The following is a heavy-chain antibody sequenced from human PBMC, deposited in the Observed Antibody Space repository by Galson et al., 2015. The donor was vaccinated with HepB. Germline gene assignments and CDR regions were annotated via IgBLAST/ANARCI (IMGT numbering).Heavy chain of an antibody. J-gene: IGHJ4*02. V-gene: IGHV1-18*04. D-gene: IGHD3-22*01. Sequence: SVKVSCKASGYTFTSYGISWVRQAPGQGLEWMGWISAYNGNTNYAQKLQGRVTMTTDTSTSTAYMELRSLRSDDTAVYYCARTLRGITYYYDSSGSPIDYWGQGTLVTVSS. CDR1: GYTFTSYG. CDR3: ARTLRGITYYYDSSGSPIDY. CDR2: ISAYNGNT.